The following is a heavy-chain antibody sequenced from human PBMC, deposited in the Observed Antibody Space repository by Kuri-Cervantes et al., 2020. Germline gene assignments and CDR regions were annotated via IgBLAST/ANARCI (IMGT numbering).Heavy chain of an antibody. Sequence: SETLSLTCSISGVSISPYYWSWIRQPPGKGLEWIGSIFYSGSTNYNPSLKSRVTISLDTSKNQFSLKMSSVTAADTAVYYCASRRDYDSGGYLPNWFDPWGQGTLVTVSS. CDR3: ASRRDYDSGGYLPNWFDP. V-gene: IGHV4-59*12. J-gene: IGHJ5*02. CDR2: IFYSGST. CDR1: GVSISPYY. D-gene: IGHD3-22*01.